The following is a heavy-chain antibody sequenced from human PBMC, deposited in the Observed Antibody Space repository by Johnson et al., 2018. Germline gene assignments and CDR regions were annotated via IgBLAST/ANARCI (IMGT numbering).Heavy chain of an antibody. J-gene: IGHJ6*02. CDR2: IYYSGST. CDR1: GGSISSYY. CDR3: ARGGGADYYYGMDV. Sequence: QVQLQESGPGLVKPSETLSLTCTVFGGSISSYYWSWIRQPPGKGLEWIGYIYYSGSTNYNPSLKSRVTKSVDTSKNQFSLKLSSVTAADTAVYYCARGGGADYYYGMDVWGQGPTVTVSS. D-gene: IGHD1-26*01. V-gene: IGHV4-59*01.